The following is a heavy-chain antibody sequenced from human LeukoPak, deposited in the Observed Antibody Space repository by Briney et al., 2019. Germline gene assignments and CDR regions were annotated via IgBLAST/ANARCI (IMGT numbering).Heavy chain of an antibody. CDR2: ISHSGRTI. Sequence: GGSLRLSCAASGFTFSNYELNWVRQAPGKGLEWVSYISHSGRTIYYADSVKGRFTISRDNAKNSLYLQMNSLRAEDTAVYYCARDRGSQDYWGQGTLVTVSS. J-gene: IGHJ4*02. V-gene: IGHV3-48*03. D-gene: IGHD3-10*01. CDR3: ARDRGSQDY. CDR1: GFTFSNYE.